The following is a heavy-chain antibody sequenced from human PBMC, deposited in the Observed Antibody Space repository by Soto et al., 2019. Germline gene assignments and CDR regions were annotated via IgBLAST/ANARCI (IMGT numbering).Heavy chain of an antibody. Sequence: SETLSLTCTVSGGSSSSYYWSWIRQPPGKGLEWIGYIYYSGSTNYNPSLKSRVTISVDTSKNQFSLKLSSVTAADTAVYYCARGLRFNYYYMDVWGRGTTVTVSS. CDR1: GGSSSSYY. J-gene: IGHJ6*03. CDR2: IYYSGST. CDR3: ARGLRFNYYYMDV. V-gene: IGHV4-59*01. D-gene: IGHD3-3*01.